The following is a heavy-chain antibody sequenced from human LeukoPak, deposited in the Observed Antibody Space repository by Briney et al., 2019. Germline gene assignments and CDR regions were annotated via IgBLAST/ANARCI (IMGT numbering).Heavy chain of an antibody. CDR2: ISSSGSTI. V-gene: IGHV3-11*01. D-gene: IGHD4-23*01. CDR1: GFTFSDYY. Sequence: GGSLRLSCAASGFTFSDYYMSWIRQAPGKGLEWVSYISSSGSTIYYADSVKGRFTISRDNAKNSLYLQMNSLRAEDTAVYYCAKDPLSTVVVPYFDYWGQGTLVTVSS. CDR3: AKDPLSTVVVPYFDY. J-gene: IGHJ4*02.